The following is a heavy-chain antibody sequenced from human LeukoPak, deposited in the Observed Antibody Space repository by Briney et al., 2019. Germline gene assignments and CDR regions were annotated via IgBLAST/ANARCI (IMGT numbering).Heavy chain of an antibody. CDR3: ARSWDVDY. Sequence: GGSLRLSCAASGLTFSSHWMHWVRQVPGKGLVWVSRINIDGSSISYADAVKGRFIISRDNAKNTLYLQMNSLRAEDTAVYYCARSWDVDYWGQGTLVTVSS. CDR2: INIDGSSI. CDR1: GLTFSSHW. J-gene: IGHJ4*02. D-gene: IGHD1-26*01. V-gene: IGHV3-74*01.